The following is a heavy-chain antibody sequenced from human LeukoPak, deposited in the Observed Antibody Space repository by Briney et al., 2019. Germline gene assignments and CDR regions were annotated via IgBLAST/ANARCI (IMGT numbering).Heavy chain of an antibody. Sequence: GGSLRLSCAASGFTFSSYGMHWVRQAPGKGLEWVAFIRYDGSNKYYADSVKGRFTISRDNSKNTLYQQMNSLRAEDTAVYYCAKDRSGSYPDYWGQGTLVTVSS. D-gene: IGHD1-26*01. CDR3: AKDRSGSYPDY. CDR1: GFTFSSYG. J-gene: IGHJ4*02. CDR2: IRYDGSNK. V-gene: IGHV3-30*02.